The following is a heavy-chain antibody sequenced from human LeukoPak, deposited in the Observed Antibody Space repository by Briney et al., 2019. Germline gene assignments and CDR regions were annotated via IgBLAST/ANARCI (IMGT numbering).Heavy chain of an antibody. D-gene: IGHD5-12*01. CDR1: GYTLTELS. V-gene: IGHV1-24*01. CDR3: ATDSGYTTRPHYYYYGMDV. Sequence: GASVKVSCKVSGYTLTELSMHWVRQAPGKGLEWMGGFDPEDGETIYAQKFQGRVTMTEDTSTDTAYMELSSLRSEDTAVYYCATDSGYTTRPHYYYYGMDVWGQGTTVTVSS. J-gene: IGHJ6*02. CDR2: FDPEDGET.